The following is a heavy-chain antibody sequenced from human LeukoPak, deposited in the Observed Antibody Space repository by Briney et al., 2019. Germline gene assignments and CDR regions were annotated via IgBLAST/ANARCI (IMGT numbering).Heavy chain of an antibody. D-gene: IGHD3-3*01. CDR1: GGPLGRFY. CDR2: VNHSGSA. CDR3: AKGVDFTAHFAR. V-gene: IGHV4-34*01. Sequence: PSETLSLTCGVSGGPLGRFYWTWLRQAPGKGLEWIGEVNHSGSANYNPSLKSRVTISLDASQNQFSLSLSSVTAADMAVYFCAKGVDFTAHFARWGQGTRVTVSS. J-gene: IGHJ4*02.